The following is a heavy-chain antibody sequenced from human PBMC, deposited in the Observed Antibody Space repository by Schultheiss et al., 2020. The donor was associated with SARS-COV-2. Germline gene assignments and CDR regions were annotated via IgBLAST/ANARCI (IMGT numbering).Heavy chain of an antibody. Sequence: GESLKISCAASGFTFSSYEMNWVRQAPGKGLAWVSYITSNNSAMYYADSVKGRFTISRDNARNSLYLQMNSLRAEDTAVYYCARGKIDFDYWGQGTLVTVSS. J-gene: IGHJ4*02. V-gene: IGHV3-48*03. CDR3: ARGKIDFDY. CDR2: ITSNNSAM. CDR1: GFTFSSYE.